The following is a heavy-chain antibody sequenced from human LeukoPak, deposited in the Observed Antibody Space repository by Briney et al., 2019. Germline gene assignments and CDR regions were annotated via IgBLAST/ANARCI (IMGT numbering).Heavy chain of an antibody. Sequence: GGSLRLSCAASGFTFDDYAMHWVRQAPGKGLEWVSGISWNSGSIGYADSVKGRFTISRDNAKNSLYLQMNSLRAEDTALYYCAKDKGLQLMRTFDIWGQGTMVTVSS. CDR2: ISWNSGSI. CDR1: GFTFDDYA. D-gene: IGHD5-18*01. J-gene: IGHJ3*02. CDR3: AKDKGLQLMRTFDI. V-gene: IGHV3-9*01.